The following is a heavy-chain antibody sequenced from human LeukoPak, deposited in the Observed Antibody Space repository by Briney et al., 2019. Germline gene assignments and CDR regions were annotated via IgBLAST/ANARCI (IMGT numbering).Heavy chain of an antibody. V-gene: IGHV1-2*02. CDR3: ARVDRNSYYYDSSGYYVLDY. CDR1: GYTFTGYY. J-gene: IGHJ4*02. CDR2: INPNSGGT. D-gene: IGHD3-22*01. Sequence: GASVKVSCKASGYTFTGYYMHWVRQAPGQGLEWMGWINPNSGGTNYAQKFQGRVTMTRDTSISTAYMELSRLRSDDTAVYYCARVDRNSYYYDSSGYYVLDYWGQGTLVTVSS.